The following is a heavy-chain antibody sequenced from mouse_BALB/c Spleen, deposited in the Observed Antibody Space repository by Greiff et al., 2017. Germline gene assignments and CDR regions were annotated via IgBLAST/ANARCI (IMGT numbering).Heavy chain of an antibody. Sequence: VQLQQSGPELVKPGASVKISCKASGYSFTGYFMNWVMQSHGKSLEWIGRINPYNGDTFYNQKFKGKATLTVDKSSSTAHMELRSLASEDSAVYYCARDGYRAMDYWGQGTSVTVSS. CDR1: GYSFTGYF. V-gene: IGHV1-20*02. CDR3: ARDGYRAMDY. J-gene: IGHJ4*01. CDR2: INPYNGDT. D-gene: IGHD1-2*01.